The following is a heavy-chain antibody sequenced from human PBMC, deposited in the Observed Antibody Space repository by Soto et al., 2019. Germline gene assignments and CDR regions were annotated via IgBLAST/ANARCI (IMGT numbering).Heavy chain of an antibody. J-gene: IGHJ4*02. D-gene: IGHD2-15*01. Sequence: QVQLVQSGAEVKKPGSSVKVSCKASGGTFSSYAISWVRQAPGQGLEWMGGIIPIFGTANYAQKFQGRVTITADEATSTAYMELSSLRSEDTAVYYCARVDQLGVAARRAFDYWGQGTLVTVSS. CDR2: IIPIFGTA. V-gene: IGHV1-69*12. CDR1: GGTFSSYA. CDR3: ARVDQLGVAARRAFDY.